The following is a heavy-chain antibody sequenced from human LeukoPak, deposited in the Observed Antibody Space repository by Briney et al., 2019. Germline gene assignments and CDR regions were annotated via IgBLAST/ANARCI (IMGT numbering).Heavy chain of an antibody. V-gene: IGHV1-8*01. J-gene: IGHJ4*02. CDR1: GYTFTSYH. CDR2: MSPNSGDT. CDR3: ARGVAAGYDY. D-gene: IGHD6-13*01. Sequence: ASVKVSCKASGYTFTSYHINWVRQATGQGLEWMGWMSPNSGDTGFAQKFQGRVTMTRNTSITTAYMELSSLRSDDMAIYYCARGVAAGYDYWGQGTLVTVSS.